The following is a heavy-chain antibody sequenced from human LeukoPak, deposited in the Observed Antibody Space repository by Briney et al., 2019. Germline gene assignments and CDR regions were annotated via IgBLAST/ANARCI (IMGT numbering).Heavy chain of an antibody. J-gene: IGHJ4*02. CDR3: ALCSGGSCYSFDY. V-gene: IGHV1-2*02. CDR2: INPNSGGT. Sequence: ASVKVSCKASGYTFTGYYIHWVRQAPGQGLEWMGWINPNSGGTNYAQKFQGRVTITRDTSISTAYMELSRLSSDDTAVYYCALCSGGSCYSFDYWGQGTLVTVSS. CDR1: GYTFTGYY. D-gene: IGHD2-15*01.